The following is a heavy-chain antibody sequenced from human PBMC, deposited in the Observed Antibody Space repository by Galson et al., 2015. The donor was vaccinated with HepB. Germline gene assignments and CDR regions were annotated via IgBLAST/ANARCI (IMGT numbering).Heavy chain of an antibody. J-gene: IGHJ4*02. CDR1: GFTFSSYA. CDR3: AKDLVWRGAADY. Sequence: SLRLSCAASGFTFSSYAMSWVRQAPGKGLEWVSVISASGSSTYYADSVKGRFTISRDNSKNTLYLKMNSLRGEDTALYYCAKDLVWRGAADYWGRGTLVTVSS. V-gene: IGHV3-23*01. D-gene: IGHD1-26*01. CDR2: ISASGSST.